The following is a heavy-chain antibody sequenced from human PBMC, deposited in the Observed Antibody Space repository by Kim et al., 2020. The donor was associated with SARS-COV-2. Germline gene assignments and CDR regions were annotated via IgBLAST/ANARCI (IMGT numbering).Heavy chain of an antibody. J-gene: IGHJ6*02. D-gene: IGHD6-13*01. CDR1: GFTFDDYA. V-gene: IGHV3-9*01. CDR3: ATFYSSSWYGGDYYGMDV. Sequence: GGSLRLSCAASGFTFDDYAMHWVRQAPGKGLEWVSGISWNSGSIGYADSVKGRFTISRDNAKNSLYLQMNSLRAEDTALYYCATFYSSSWYGGDYYGMDVWGRGTTVTVSS. CDR2: ISWNSGSI.